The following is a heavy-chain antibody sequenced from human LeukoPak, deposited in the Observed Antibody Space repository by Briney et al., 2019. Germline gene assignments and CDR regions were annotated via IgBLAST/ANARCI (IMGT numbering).Heavy chain of an antibody. CDR2: FDPEDGET. D-gene: IGHD3-3*01. J-gene: IGHJ4*02. CDR3: ARGPLPLNGVVIARETYYFDY. Sequence: ASVKVSCKVSGYTLTELSMHWVRQAPGKGLEWMGGFDPEDGETIYAQKFQGRVTMTEDTSTDTAYMELSSLRSEDTAVYYCARGPLPLNGVVIARETYYFDYWGQGTLVTVSS. V-gene: IGHV1-24*01. CDR1: GYTLTELS.